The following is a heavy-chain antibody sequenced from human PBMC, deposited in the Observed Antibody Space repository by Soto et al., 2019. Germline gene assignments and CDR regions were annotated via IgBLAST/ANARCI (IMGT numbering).Heavy chain of an antibody. D-gene: IGHD1-20*01. CDR3: ARRMYNWNDGYAFDI. V-gene: IGHV3-11*05. CDR1: GFTFSDYY. J-gene: IGHJ3*02. CDR2: ISSSSSYT. Sequence: QVQLVESGGGLVKPGGSLRLSCAASGFTFSDYYMSWIRQAPGKGLEWVSYISSSSSYTNYADSVKGRFTISRDNAKNSLYLQMNSLRAEDTAVYYCARRMYNWNDGYAFDIWGQGTMVTVSS.